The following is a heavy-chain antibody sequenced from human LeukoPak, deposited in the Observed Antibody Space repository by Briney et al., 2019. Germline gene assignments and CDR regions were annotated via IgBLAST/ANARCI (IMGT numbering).Heavy chain of an antibody. V-gene: IGHV3-7*01. CDR2: MNPDGSEK. CDR3: ARDSGSAWYEGY. Sequence: GGSLRLSCAASGFTFSSYWMSWVRQAPGKGLEWVANMNPDGSEKYYADSVKGRFTISRDNAENSLYLQMNSLRAEDTAVYYCARDSGSAWYEGYWGQGTLVTVS. CDR1: GFTFSSYW. D-gene: IGHD6-19*01. J-gene: IGHJ4*02.